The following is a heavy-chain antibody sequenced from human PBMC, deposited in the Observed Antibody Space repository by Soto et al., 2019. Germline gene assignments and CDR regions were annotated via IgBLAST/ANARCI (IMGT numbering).Heavy chain of an antibody. J-gene: IGHJ4*02. D-gene: IGHD5-18*01. Sequence: GGSLRLSCAASGFTFSSYGMHWARQAPGKGLEWVAVISYDGSNKYYADSVKGRFTISRGNSKNTLYLQMNSLRAEDTAVYYCAKDKYVDTAMVTDYWGQGTLVTVSS. CDR3: AKDKYVDTAMVTDY. CDR2: ISYDGSNK. CDR1: GFTFSSYG. V-gene: IGHV3-30*18.